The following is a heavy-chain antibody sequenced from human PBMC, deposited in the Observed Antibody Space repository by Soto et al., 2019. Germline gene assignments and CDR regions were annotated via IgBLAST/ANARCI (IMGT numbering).Heavy chain of an antibody. J-gene: IGHJ6*03. Sequence: GGSLRLSCAASGFTFSSYSMNWVRQAPGKGLEWVSSISSSSSYIYYADSVKGRFTISRDNAKNSLYLQMNSLRAEDTAVYYCARAFSPYHGSPRGGYYYYYYMDVWGKGTTVTVSS. CDR3: ARAFSPYHGSPRGGYYYYYYMDV. V-gene: IGHV3-21*01. CDR2: ISSSSSYI. D-gene: IGHD3-10*01. CDR1: GFTFSSYS.